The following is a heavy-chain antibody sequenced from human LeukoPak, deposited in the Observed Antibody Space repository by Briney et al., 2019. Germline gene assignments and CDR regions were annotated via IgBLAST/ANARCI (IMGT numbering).Heavy chain of an antibody. D-gene: IGHD5-18*01. Sequence: ASVKVSCKASGGTFRSYAISWVRQAPGQGLEWMGGIIPIFGTANYAQKFQGRVTITADESTSTAYMELSSLRSEDTAVYYCARDQGNRYGYGAFDYWGQGTLVTVSS. J-gene: IGHJ4*02. CDR2: IIPIFGTA. V-gene: IGHV1-69*13. CDR1: GGTFRSYA. CDR3: ARDQGNRYGYGAFDY.